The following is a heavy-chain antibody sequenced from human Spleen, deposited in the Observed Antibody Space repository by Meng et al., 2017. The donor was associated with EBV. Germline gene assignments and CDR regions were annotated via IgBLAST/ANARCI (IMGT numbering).Heavy chain of an antibody. CDR1: GGTFSNFA. Sequence: QVEAVQAGAEVKKSGSSVKLFCKASGGTFSNFAITWVRQAPGQGLEWMGGIIPIFGRALYAQKFQGRATISAGGSTSTAFLDLSSLRSDDTGVYYCASGDNGAYQALEYWGQGTLVTVSS. D-gene: IGHD4-17*01. CDR3: ASGDNGAYQALEY. V-gene: IGHV1-69*01. J-gene: IGHJ4*02. CDR2: IIPIFGRA.